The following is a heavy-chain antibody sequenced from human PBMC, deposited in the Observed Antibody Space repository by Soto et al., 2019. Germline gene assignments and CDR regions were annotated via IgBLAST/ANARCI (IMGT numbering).Heavy chain of an antibody. CDR2: FYSSGSI. D-gene: IGHD6-19*01. J-gene: IGHJ5*02. CDR3: ARMYSSGSGWCQP. V-gene: IGHV4-31*03. Sequence: SSETLSLTCFVSGYSITAGGYYWSWIHHHPGKGLEWIGSFYSSGSIIYNPSLRSRVSISGDTSSNHFSMSLTSVTAADTARYYCARMYSSGSGWCQPWGQGTLVTVSS. CDR1: GYSITAGGYY.